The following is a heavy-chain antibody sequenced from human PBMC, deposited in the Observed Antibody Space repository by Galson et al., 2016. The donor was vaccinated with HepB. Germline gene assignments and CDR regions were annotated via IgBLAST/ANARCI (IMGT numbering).Heavy chain of an antibody. V-gene: IGHV3-74*01. J-gene: IGHJ4*02. CDR2: IDADGSGT. CDR1: GFTFTNYW. CDR3: TTAFEF. Sequence: SLRLSCAASGFTFTNYWIHWVRQVPGKGLEWVARIDADGSGTSFADSVRGRLAISRDNAKNTLSLQMDSLRAEDTAVYFCTTAFEFWGQGSPVTVSS.